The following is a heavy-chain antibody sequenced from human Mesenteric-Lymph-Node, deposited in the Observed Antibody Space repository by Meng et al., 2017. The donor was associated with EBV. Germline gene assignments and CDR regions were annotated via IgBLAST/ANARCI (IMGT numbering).Heavy chain of an antibody. J-gene: IGHJ4*02. CDR2: ISHSGST. V-gene: IGHV4-34*01. Sequence: QLQLQQWGAGLLKPSETLSLTCAVYGGSFSSYYWSWIRQPPGKGLEWIGEISHSGSTNYNPSLKSRVTISVDTSKNQFSLKLSSVTAADTAVYYCAKGPLLGGELSLEDYWGQGTLVTVSS. CDR1: GGSFSSYY. D-gene: IGHD3-16*02. CDR3: AKGPLLGGELSLEDY.